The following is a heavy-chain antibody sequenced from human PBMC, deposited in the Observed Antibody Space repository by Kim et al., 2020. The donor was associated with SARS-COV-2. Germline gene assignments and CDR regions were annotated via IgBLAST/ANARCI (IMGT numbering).Heavy chain of an antibody. Sequence: SETLSLTCTVSGGSISSGGYYWSWIRQHPGKGLEWIGYIYYSGSTYYNPSLKSRVTISVDTSKNQFSLKLSSVTAADTAVYYCARGPKILVGYYYDSSGYCNWFDPWGQGTLVTVSS. V-gene: IGHV4-31*03. CDR1: GGSISSGGYY. CDR2: IYYSGST. D-gene: IGHD3-22*01. J-gene: IGHJ5*02. CDR3: ARGPKILVGYYYDSSGYCNWFDP.